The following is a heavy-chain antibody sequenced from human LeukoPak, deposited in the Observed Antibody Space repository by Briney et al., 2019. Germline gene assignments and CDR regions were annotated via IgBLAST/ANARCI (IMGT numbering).Heavy chain of an antibody. J-gene: IGHJ5*02. V-gene: IGHV4-34*01. CDR2: INHSGST. D-gene: IGHD6-13*01. Sequence: PSETLSLTCAVYGGSFSGYYWSWIRQPPGKGLEWIGEINHSGSTNYNPSLKSRVTISVDTSKNQFSLKLSSVTAAGTAVYYCARASSSWDNWFDPWGQGTLVTVSS. CDR1: GGSFSGYY. CDR3: ARASSSWDNWFDP.